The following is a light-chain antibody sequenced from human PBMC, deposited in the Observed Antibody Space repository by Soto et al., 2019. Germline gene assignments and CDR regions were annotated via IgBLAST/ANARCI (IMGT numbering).Light chain of an antibody. CDR1: QSLLQSNGYNY. J-gene: IGKJ2*01. V-gene: IGKV2-28*01. CDR3: MQALQTPYT. CDR2: LGS. Sequence: DIVMSQSPISLPVTPGEPASISCRSSQSLLQSNGYNYLDWYLQKPGQSPQLLIYLGSYRASGVPDRFSGSGAGTDFTLKISRVEAEDVGVYYCMQALQTPYTFGQGTKLEIK.